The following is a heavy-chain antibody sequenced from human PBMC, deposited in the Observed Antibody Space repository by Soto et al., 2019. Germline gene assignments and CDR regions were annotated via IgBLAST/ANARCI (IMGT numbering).Heavy chain of an antibody. D-gene: IGHD3-22*01. CDR1: GFTFSSYS. Sequence: GGSLRLSCAASGFTFSSYSMNWVRQAPGKGLEWVSYISSSSSTIYYADSVKGRFTISRDNAKNSLYLQMNSLRAEDTAVYYCARAGSGYYDSSGYDYWGQGTLVTVSS. V-gene: IGHV3-48*01. J-gene: IGHJ4*02. CDR3: ARAGSGYYDSSGYDY. CDR2: ISSSSSTI.